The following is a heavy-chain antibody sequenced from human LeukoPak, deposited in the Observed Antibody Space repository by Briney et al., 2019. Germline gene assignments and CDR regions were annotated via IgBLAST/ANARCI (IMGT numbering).Heavy chain of an antibody. Sequence: GGTLRLSCAASGFTFSSYGMSWVRQAPGKGLEWVSAISGSGGSTYYADSVKGRFTISRDNSKNTLYLQMNSLRAEDTAVYYCAKDKGYCSSTSCYEVWAFDYWGQGTLVTVSS. CDR2: ISGSGGST. D-gene: IGHD2-2*01. CDR1: GFTFSSYG. V-gene: IGHV3-23*01. CDR3: AKDKGYCSSTSCYEVWAFDY. J-gene: IGHJ4*02.